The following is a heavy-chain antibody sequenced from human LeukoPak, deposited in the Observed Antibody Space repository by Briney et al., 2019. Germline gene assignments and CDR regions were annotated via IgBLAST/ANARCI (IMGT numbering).Heavy chain of an antibody. D-gene: IGHD6-6*01. CDR1: GFIFSTYN. J-gene: IGHJ6*03. V-gene: IGHV3-48*01. CDR2: ISLSSTAI. CDR3: ARGVSEYSSSSVPQDDHYSYYMDV. Sequence: PGGSLRLSCATSGFIFSTYNMNWVRQAPGKGLEWVSYISLSSTAIYYADSVKGRFTVSRDNAKNSLYLQMNSLRAEDTAVYYCARGVSEYSSSSVPQDDHYSYYMDVWGKGTTVTVS.